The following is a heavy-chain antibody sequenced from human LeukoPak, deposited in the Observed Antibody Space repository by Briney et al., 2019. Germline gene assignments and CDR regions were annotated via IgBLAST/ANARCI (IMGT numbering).Heavy chain of an antibody. V-gene: IGHV4-59*01. CDR3: ARVHFSSGWIYYFDY. CDR1: GGSISSYY. Sequence: SETLSLTCTVSGGSISSYYWSWIRQPPGKGLEWIGYIYYSGSTNYNPSLKSRVTISVDTSKNQFSLKLSSVTAGDTAVYYCARVHFSSGWIYYFDYWGQGTLVTVSS. J-gene: IGHJ4*02. CDR2: IYYSGST. D-gene: IGHD6-19*01.